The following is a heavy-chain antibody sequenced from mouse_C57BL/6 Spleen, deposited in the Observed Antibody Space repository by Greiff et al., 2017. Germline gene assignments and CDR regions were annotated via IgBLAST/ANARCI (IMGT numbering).Heavy chain of an antibody. CDR2: INYDGSST. V-gene: IGHV5-16*01. CDR1: GFTFSDYY. Sequence: EVMLVESEGGLVQPGSSMKLSCTASGFTFSDYYMAWVRQVPEKGLEWVANINYDGSSTYYLDSLKSRFIISRDNAKNILYLQMSSLKSEDTATYYCAREENYYGSVYFDVWGTGTTVTVSS. CDR3: AREENYYGSVYFDV. J-gene: IGHJ1*03. D-gene: IGHD1-1*01.